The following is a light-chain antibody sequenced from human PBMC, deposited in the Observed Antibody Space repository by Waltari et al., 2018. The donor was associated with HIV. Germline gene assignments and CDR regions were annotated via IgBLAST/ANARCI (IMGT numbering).Light chain of an antibody. Sequence: EIVLTKSPATLSLSPGERPTLSCRASQSVSNYLAWYQQKPGQAPRLLIYDASNRASGIPARFSGSGSGTDFTLTISSLEPEDVAVYYCQQRTNWPPDTFGPGTKLEIK. CDR1: QSVSNY. CDR2: DAS. CDR3: QQRTNWPPDT. V-gene: IGKV3-11*01. J-gene: IGKJ2*01.